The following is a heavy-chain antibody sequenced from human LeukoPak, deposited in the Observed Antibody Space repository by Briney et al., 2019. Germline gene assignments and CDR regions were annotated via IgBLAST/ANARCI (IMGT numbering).Heavy chain of an antibody. CDR3: ARDGYCSGGSCHPFDY. D-gene: IGHD2-15*01. Sequence: GGSLRLSCAASGFTFSSYAMHWVRQAPGKGLEWVAVISYDGSNKYYADSVKGRFTISRDNSKNTLYLQMNSLRAEDTAVYYCARDGYCSGGSCHPFDYWGQGTLVTVSS. CDR1: GFTFSSYA. V-gene: IGHV3-30*04. J-gene: IGHJ4*02. CDR2: ISYDGSNK.